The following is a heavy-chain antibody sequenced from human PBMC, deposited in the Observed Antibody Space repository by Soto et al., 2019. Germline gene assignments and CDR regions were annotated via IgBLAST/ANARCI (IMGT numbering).Heavy chain of an antibody. CDR3: ETDLSAQSDSWLNWFDP. J-gene: IGHJ5*02. D-gene: IGHD6-13*01. Sequence: EVQLVESGGGLVQPGGSLRLSCAASGFTFDDYVMHWVRQGPGKGLEWVSGISWKSGTIGYADFVKGRFTISRDNAKNPLYLEMNSLRAEDTAFYDCETDLSAQSDSWLNWFDPWGQGTLVTVSS. CDR2: ISWKSGTI. V-gene: IGHV3-9*01. CDR1: GFTFDDYV.